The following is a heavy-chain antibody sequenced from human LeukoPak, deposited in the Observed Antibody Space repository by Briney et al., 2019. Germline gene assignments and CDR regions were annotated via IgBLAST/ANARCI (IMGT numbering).Heavy chain of an antibody. CDR3: ARAVASTWMYYYYYMDV. D-gene: IGHD6-19*01. J-gene: IGHJ6*03. CDR2: ISGDGGST. V-gene: IGHV3-43*02. CDR1: GFTFDDYA. Sequence: GGSLRLSCAASGFTFDDYAMHWVRQAPGKGLEWVSLISGDGGSTYYADSVKGRFTISRDNSKNSLYLQMNSLRAEDTAVYYCARAVASTWMYYYYYMDVWGKGTTVTVSS.